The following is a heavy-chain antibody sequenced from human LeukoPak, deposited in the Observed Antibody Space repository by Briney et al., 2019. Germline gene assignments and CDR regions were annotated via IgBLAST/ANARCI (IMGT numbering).Heavy chain of an antibody. CDR2: IYYSGST. Sequence: KSSETLSLTCTVSGGSISNYYWSWVRQPPGKGLEWIGYIYYSGSTTYNPSLKNRVTISVETSKNQFSLKLSSVTAADTAVYYCARRTYFDLWGRGTLVTVSS. J-gene: IGHJ2*01. CDR1: GGSISNYY. CDR3: ARRTYFDL. V-gene: IGHV4-59*08.